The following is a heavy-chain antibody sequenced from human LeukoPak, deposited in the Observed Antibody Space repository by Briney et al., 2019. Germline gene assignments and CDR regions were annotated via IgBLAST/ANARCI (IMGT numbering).Heavy chain of an antibody. Sequence: SETLSLTCTVSGASISGSGYYWGWIRQPPGKGLEWIGEINHSGSTNYNPSLKSRVTISVDTSKNQFSLKLSSVTAADTAVYYCARGVGATTDLFRSFYYYYYYMDVWGKGTTVTVSS. D-gene: IGHD1-26*01. V-gene: IGHV4-39*07. J-gene: IGHJ6*03. CDR1: GASISGSGYY. CDR2: INHSGST. CDR3: ARGVGATTDLFRSFYYYYYYMDV.